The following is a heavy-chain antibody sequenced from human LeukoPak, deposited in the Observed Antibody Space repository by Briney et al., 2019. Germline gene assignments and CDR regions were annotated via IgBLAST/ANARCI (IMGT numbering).Heavy chain of an antibody. J-gene: IGHJ3*02. Sequence: SVKVSCKASGGTFSSYAISWVRQAPGQGLEWMGGIIPIFGTANYAQKFQGRVTITADESTSTAYMELSSLRSEDTAVYYCARPVGSKDAFGIWGQGTMVTVSS. CDR3: ARPVGSKDAFGI. CDR1: GGTFSSYA. D-gene: IGHD1-26*01. CDR2: IIPIFGTA. V-gene: IGHV1-69*01.